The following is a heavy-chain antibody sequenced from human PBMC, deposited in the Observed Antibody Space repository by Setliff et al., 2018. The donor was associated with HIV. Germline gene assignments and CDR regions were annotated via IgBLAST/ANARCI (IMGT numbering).Heavy chain of an antibody. CDR2: IDAANGNT. J-gene: IGHJ4*02. CDR1: GYTFTNFA. Sequence: GASVKVSCKASGYTFTNFAIHWVRQAPGQRLEWMAWIDAANGNTKYSQMFQGRVTVTRDTSARTAYMDLTSLRSEDTAVYYCARGSSGWPYYFDYWGQGTLVTVSS. CDR3: ARGSSGWPYYFDY. D-gene: IGHD6-19*01. V-gene: IGHV1-3*01.